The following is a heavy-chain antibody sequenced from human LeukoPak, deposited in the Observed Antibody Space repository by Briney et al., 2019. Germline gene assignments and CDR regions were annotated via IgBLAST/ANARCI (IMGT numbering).Heavy chain of an antibody. Sequence: SETLSLTCAVYGGSFSGYYWSWIRQPPGKGLEWIGEINHSGSTNYNPSLKSRVTISVDTSKNQFSLKLSSVTAADTAVYYCARSYRYSSSRFDPWGQGTLVTVSS. V-gene: IGHV4-34*01. J-gene: IGHJ5*02. CDR3: ARSYRYSSSRFDP. CDR2: INHSGST. CDR1: GGSFSGYY. D-gene: IGHD6-13*01.